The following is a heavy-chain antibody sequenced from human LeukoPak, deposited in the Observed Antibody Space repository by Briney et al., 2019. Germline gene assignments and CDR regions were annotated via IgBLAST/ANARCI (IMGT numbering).Heavy chain of an antibody. V-gene: IGHV4-34*01. Sequence: PSETLSLTCAVYGGSFSGYYWSWIRQPPGKGLEWIGEINHSGSTNYNPSLKSRVTISVDTSKNQFSLKLSSVTAADTAVYYCARGESNWFDPWSQGTLVTVSS. CDR1: GGSFSGYY. CDR3: ARGESNWFDP. J-gene: IGHJ5*02. CDR2: INHSGST.